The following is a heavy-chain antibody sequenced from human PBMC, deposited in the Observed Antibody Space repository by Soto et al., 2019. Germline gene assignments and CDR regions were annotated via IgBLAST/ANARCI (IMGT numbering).Heavy chain of an antibody. CDR3: AKKLDSGKYCWLDP. D-gene: IGHD1-26*01. J-gene: IGHJ5*02. CDR2: ISGSGATT. Sequence: EVQLLESGGGLVQPGESLRLSCAASGFTFSGYAMSWVRQAPGRGLEWVSTISGSGATTYYADSVKGRFTISSDHSKNTLYLQMNSLRAEDTAVYYCAKKLDSGKYCWLDPWGQETLVTVSS. CDR1: GFTFSGYA. V-gene: IGHV3-23*01.